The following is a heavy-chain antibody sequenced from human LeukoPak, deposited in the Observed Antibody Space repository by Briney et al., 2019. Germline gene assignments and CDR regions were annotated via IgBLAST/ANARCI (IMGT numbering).Heavy chain of an antibody. Sequence: SETLSLTCAVYGESLNSYYWSWIRQPPGKGLEWIGEINHSGSTNYNPSLKSRVTISVDTSKNQFSLKLSSVTAADTAVYYCARNPYSSSWYGDGVRYYFDYWGQGTLVTVSS. CDR3: ARNPYSSSWYGDGVRYYFDY. CDR2: INHSGST. J-gene: IGHJ4*02. V-gene: IGHV4-34*01. D-gene: IGHD6-13*01. CDR1: GESLNSYY.